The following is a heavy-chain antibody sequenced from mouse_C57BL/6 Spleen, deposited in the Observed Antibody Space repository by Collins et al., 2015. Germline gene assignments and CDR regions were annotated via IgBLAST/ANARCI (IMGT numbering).Heavy chain of an antibody. Sequence: QVQLQQSGAELVRPGASVTLSCKAPGYTFTDYEMHWVKQTPVHGLEWIGAIDPETGGTAYNQKFKGKATLTADKSSSTAYMELRSLTSEDSAVYYCTILRDYWGQGTTLTVSS. V-gene: IGHV1-15*01. CDR1: GYTFTDYE. CDR2: IDPETGGT. CDR3: TILRDY. J-gene: IGHJ2*01. D-gene: IGHD1-1*01.